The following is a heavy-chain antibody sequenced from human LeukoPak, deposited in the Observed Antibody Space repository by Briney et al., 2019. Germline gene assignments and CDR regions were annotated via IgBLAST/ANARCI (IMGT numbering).Heavy chain of an antibody. J-gene: IGHJ5*02. CDR3: ARDAGDCGGDCPRWFDP. V-gene: IGHV3-74*01. CDR1: GFTFSSYW. CDR2: INPDGTST. D-gene: IGHD2-21*02. Sequence: GGSLRLSCAASGFTFSSYWMHWVRQAPGKGLVWVSRINPDGTSTSYADSVKGRFTISRDNAKNTVDLQMNSLRGEDTAVYYCARDAGDCGGDCPRWFDPWGQGTLVTVSS.